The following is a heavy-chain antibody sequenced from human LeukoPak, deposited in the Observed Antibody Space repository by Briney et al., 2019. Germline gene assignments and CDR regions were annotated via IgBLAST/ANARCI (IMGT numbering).Heavy chain of an antibody. Sequence: SETLSLTCTVSGGSISSYYWSWIRQPPGKGLEWIGYIYYSGSTNYNPSLKSRVTISVDTSKNQFSLKLSSVTAADTAVYYCAREGNIRYFDWLSNGSHDAFDIWGQGTMVTVSS. CDR1: GGSISSYY. D-gene: IGHD3-9*01. CDR3: AREGNIRYFDWLSNGSHDAFDI. J-gene: IGHJ3*02. V-gene: IGHV4-59*12. CDR2: IYYSGST.